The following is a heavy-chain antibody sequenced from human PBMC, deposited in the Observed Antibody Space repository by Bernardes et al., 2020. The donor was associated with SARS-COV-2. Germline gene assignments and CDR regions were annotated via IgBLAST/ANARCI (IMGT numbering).Heavy chain of an antibody. CDR2: ISYDGSNK. CDR1: GFTFSSYA. J-gene: IGHJ3*02. Sequence: GGSLRLSCAASGFTFSSYAMHWVRQAPGKGLEWVAVISYDGSNKYYADSVKGRFTISRDNSKNTLYLQMNSLRAEDTAVYYCAREGGRFGELLSDAFDIWGQGTMVTVSS. D-gene: IGHD3-10*01. CDR3: AREGGRFGELLSDAFDI. V-gene: IGHV3-30-3*01.